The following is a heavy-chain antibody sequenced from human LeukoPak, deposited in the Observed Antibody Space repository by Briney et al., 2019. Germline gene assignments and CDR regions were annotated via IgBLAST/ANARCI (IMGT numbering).Heavy chain of an antibody. CDR1: GFTFSNYA. V-gene: IGHV3-21*01. CDR2: ISSSSSYI. Sequence: GGSLRLSCAASGFTFSNYAMSWVRQAPGKGLEWVSSISSSSSYIYYADSVKGRFTISRDNAKNSLYLQMNSLRAEDTAVYYCARGGSGTLDAFDIWGQGTMVTVSS. D-gene: IGHD3-10*01. J-gene: IGHJ3*02. CDR3: ARGGSGTLDAFDI.